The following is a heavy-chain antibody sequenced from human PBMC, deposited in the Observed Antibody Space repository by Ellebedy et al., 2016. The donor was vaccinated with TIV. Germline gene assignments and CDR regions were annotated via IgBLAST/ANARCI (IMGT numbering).Heavy chain of an antibody. CDR1: GFTFSNYN. Sequence: PGGSLRLSCVASGFTFSNYNMNWVRQSPGKGLEWVANINQDGNKKYYVDSVKGRFTISRDNARNSLYLQMNSLRGEDTAVYYCARHTDYALDYWGQGALVTVSS. J-gene: IGHJ4*02. CDR3: ARHTDYALDY. CDR2: INQDGNKK. D-gene: IGHD4-17*01. V-gene: IGHV3-7*01.